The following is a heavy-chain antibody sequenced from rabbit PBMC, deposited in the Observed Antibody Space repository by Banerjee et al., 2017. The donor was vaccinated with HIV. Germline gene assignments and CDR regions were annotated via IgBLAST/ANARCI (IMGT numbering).Heavy chain of an antibody. Sequence: QSLEESGGDLVKPGASLTLTCTASGFDFSSYYMCWVRQAPGKGLEWIACIYGASSGNAYYANWAKGRFTISKTSSTTVTLQMTSLTAADTATYFCASNAPGYLGYTYGCKLWGPGT. CDR3: ASNAPGYLGYTYGCKL. J-gene: IGHJ4*01. D-gene: IGHD7-1*01. V-gene: IGHV1S40*01. CDR1: GFDFSSYY. CDR2: IYGASSGNA.